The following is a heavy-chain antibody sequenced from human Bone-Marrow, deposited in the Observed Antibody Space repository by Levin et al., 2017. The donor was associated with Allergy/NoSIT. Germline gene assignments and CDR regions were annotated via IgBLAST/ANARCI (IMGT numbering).Heavy chain of an antibody. CDR3: ARGDTVRVFDY. J-gene: IGHJ4*02. Sequence: VSGPTLVKPTQTLTLTCTFSGFSLSTSGVGVGWIRQPPGKALEWLALIYWDDDERYSPSLKNRLTITKDTSKNQVVLTMTNMDPVDTATYYCARGDTVRVFDYWGQGTLVTVSS. CDR2: IYWDDDE. D-gene: IGHD5-18*01. CDR1: GFSLSTSGVG. V-gene: IGHV2-5*02.